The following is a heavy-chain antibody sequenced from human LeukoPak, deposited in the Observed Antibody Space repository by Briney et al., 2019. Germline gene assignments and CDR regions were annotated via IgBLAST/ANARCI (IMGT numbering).Heavy chain of an antibody. Sequence: PSETLSLTCTVSGGSISSYYWSWIRQPAGKGLEWIGRIYTSGSTNYNPSLKSRVTMSVDTSKNQFSLKLSSVTAADTAVYYCARDGYSSGWYRGAFAIWGQGTMVTVSS. D-gene: IGHD6-19*01. CDR2: IYTSGST. CDR1: GGSISSYY. J-gene: IGHJ3*02. CDR3: ARDGYSSGWYRGAFAI. V-gene: IGHV4-4*07.